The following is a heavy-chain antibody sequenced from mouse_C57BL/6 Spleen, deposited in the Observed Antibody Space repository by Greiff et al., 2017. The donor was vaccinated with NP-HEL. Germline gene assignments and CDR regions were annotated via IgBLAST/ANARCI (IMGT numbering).Heavy chain of an antibody. CDR2: ISDGGSYT. Sequence: EVKVVESGGGLVKPGGSLKLSCAASGFTFSSYAMSWVRQTPEKRLEWVATISDGGSYTYYPDNVKGRFTISRDNAKNNLYLQMSHLKSEDTAMYYCARDVELGLYYFDYWGQGTTLTVSS. J-gene: IGHJ2*01. CDR1: GFTFSSYA. V-gene: IGHV5-4*01. D-gene: IGHD4-1*01. CDR3: ARDVELGLYYFDY.